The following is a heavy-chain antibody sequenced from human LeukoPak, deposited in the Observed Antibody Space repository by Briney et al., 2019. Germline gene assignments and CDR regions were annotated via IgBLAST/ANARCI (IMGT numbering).Heavy chain of an antibody. CDR2: IYYTGST. D-gene: IGHD3-10*01. CDR1: GGHISSSTYY. V-gene: IGHV4-39*01. CDR3: ASLYGSGSSWFDP. J-gene: IGHJ5*02. Sequence: SETLSLTCTVSGGHISSSTYYWGWIRQPPGKGLEWIGSIYYTGSTYYNPSLRSRVTISADTSKNQFSLKLSSVTAVDTAVYYCASLYGSGSSWFDPWGQGTLVTVSS.